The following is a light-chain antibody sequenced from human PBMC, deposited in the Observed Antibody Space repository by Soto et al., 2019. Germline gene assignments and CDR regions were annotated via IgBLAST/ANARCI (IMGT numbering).Light chain of an antibody. CDR2: GAS. CDR3: QQSYTTTYT. J-gene: IGKJ2*01. V-gene: IGKV1-39*01. CDR1: QSIGNF. Sequence: SPPTLIVSDRVTITWEASQSIGNFLTWYQLKPGKDPKLMVFGASTLRGGVPSRFSGSGSGTDFNLTISSLQTEDFATYSCQQSYTTTYTFGQGTKLDIK.